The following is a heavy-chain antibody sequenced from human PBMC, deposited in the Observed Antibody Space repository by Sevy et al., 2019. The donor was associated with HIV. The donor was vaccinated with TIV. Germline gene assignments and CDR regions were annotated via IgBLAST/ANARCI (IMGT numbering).Heavy chain of an antibody. CDR1: GVSISSDY. D-gene: IGHD1-26*01. CDR2: IHHSGNS. CDR3: ARSVAANYMDV. Sequence: SETLSLTCRVSGVSISSDYWSWIRQPPGKEPEWIGYIHHSGNSNDKTSLKSRVTMSVDTSKNQFSLNLRSVSAADTALYYCARSVAANYMDVWGKGTTVTVSS. V-gene: IGHV4-59*01. J-gene: IGHJ6*03.